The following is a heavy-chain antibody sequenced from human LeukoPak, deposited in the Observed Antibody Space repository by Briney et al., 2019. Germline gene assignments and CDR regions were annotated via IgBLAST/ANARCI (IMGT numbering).Heavy chain of an antibody. Sequence: GGSLRLSCAASGFTFSSYAMSWVRQAPGKGLEWVSAISGSGGSTYYADSVKGRFTISRDNSKNTLYLQMNSLRAEDTAVYYCAKGGRGDHGDYYEFDYWGQGTLVTVSS. V-gene: IGHV3-23*01. CDR3: AKGGRGDHGDYYEFDY. CDR2: ISGSGGST. J-gene: IGHJ4*02. D-gene: IGHD4-17*01. CDR1: GFTFSSYA.